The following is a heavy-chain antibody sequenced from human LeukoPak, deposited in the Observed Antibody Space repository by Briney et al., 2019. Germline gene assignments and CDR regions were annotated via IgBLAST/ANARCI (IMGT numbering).Heavy chain of an antibody. CDR3: AREGVNRYYFDY. D-gene: IGHD1-14*01. V-gene: IGHV4-30-4*01. J-gene: IGHJ4*02. CDR1: GGSISSGDYY. CDR2: IYYSGST. Sequence: SQTLSLTCTVSGGSISSGDYYWSWIRQPPGKGLEWIGYIYYSGSTNYNPSLKSRVTISVDTSKNQFSLKLSSVTAADTAVYYCAREGVNRYYFDYWGQGTLVTVSS.